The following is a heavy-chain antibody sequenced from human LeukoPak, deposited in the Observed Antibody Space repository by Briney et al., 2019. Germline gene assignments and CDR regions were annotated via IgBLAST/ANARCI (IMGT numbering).Heavy chain of an antibody. CDR2: IYHSGST. D-gene: IGHD5/OR15-5a*01. V-gene: IGHV4-38-2*01. Sequence: SETLSLTCHVTGFSITSSYYWSWNRQPPGKGLEWIGSIYHSGSTYYNPSLKSRVTMSVDTSKNQFSLNLSSVTAADTAVYYCARRFDFVYDYVYYFDSWGQGTPVTVSS. CDR3: ARRFDFVYDYVYYFDS. J-gene: IGHJ4*02. CDR1: GFSITSSYY.